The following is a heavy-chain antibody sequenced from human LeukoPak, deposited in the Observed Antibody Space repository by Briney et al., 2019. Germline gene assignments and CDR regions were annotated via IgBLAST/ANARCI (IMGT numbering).Heavy chain of an antibody. CDR2: IIPLPGIA. V-gene: IGHV1-69*04. CDR1: GATFSTYV. J-gene: IGHJ6*02. Sequence: GASVKLSCKASGATFSTYVISWGRRAAGQGLEWMGSIIPLPGIANHAQKIHGRVTITADKSPSTACMELCSPGCEDTAMYYCAREDYCYGMDVWGQGSTVTV. CDR3: AREDYCYGMDV.